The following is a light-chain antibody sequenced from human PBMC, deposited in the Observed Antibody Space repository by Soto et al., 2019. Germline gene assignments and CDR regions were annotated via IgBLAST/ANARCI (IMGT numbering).Light chain of an antibody. V-gene: IGLV1-40*01. CDR2: GNS. CDR3: QSYDSSLSAL. Sequence: QLVLTQPPSVSGAPGQRVTIACTGSRSNIGAGYDVHWYQQLPGTALKLLIYGNSNRPSGVPDRFSGSKSGTSASLAITGLQAEDEADYYCQSYDSSLSALFGGGTKLTVL. CDR1: RSNIGAGYD. J-gene: IGLJ3*02.